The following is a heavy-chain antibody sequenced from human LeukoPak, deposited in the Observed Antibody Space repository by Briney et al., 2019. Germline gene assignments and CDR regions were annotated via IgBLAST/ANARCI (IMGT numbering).Heavy chain of an antibody. CDR3: VGDYQYYFDY. CDR2: FSTISSTI. Sequence: GGSLRLSCAASGFIFSDYSMNWVRQAPGEGLEWVSYFSTISSTISYADSVKGRFTISRDNAKNSLYLQMNNLRAVDTAVYYCVGDYQYYFDYWGQGILVTVSS. D-gene: IGHD3-16*02. J-gene: IGHJ4*02. CDR1: GFIFSDYS. V-gene: IGHV3-48*04.